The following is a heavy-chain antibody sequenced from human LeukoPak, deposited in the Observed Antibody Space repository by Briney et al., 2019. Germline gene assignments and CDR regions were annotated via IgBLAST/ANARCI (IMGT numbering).Heavy chain of an antibody. D-gene: IGHD5-12*01. CDR1: GGSFGGFY. Sequence: SETLSHTCAVYGGSFGGFYWSWIRQPPGEGLEWLGEINHGGSTNYNPSLKSRVTISVDTSKNQFSLKLSSVTAADTAVYYCARARDRYSGYVPFDYWGQGTLVTVSS. CDR3: ARARDRYSGYVPFDY. J-gene: IGHJ4*02. CDR2: INHGGST. V-gene: IGHV4-34*01.